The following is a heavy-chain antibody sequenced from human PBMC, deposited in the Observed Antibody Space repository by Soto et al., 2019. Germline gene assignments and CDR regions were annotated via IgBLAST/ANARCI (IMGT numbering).Heavy chain of an antibody. Sequence: QVQLQQWGAGLLKPSETLSLTCAVYGGFVPSGSYYWSWIRQPPGQGLEWIGEMGHSDGTHFHPSRKSRVTISVDTAKIQFTLKMSSVTAADTALYYCARVERGTATTVVDAFDIWGPGTRVTVSS. V-gene: IGHV4-34*01. CDR1: GGFVPSGSYY. J-gene: IGHJ3*02. CDR3: ARVERGTATTVVDAFDI. D-gene: IGHD1-1*01. CDR2: MGHSDGT.